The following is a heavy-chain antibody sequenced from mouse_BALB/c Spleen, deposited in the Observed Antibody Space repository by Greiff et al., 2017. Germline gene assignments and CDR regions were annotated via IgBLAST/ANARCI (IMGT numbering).Heavy chain of an antibody. CDR1: GYTFTSYW. Sequence: EVMLVESGTVLARPGPSVKMSCKASGYTFTSYWMHWVKQRPGQGLEWIGAIYPGNSDTSYNQKFKGKAKLTAVTSTSTAYMELSSLTNEDSAVYYCTRSGTTVVAYYAMDYWGQGTSVTVSS. CDR3: TRSGTTVVAYYAMDY. V-gene: IGHV1-5*01. D-gene: IGHD1-1*01. CDR2: IYPGNSDT. J-gene: IGHJ4*01.